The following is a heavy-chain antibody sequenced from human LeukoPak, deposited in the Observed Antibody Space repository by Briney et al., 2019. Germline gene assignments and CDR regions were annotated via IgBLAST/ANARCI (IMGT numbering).Heavy chain of an antibody. D-gene: IGHD3-3*01. CDR2: ISSSSSYI. CDR3: ARGHGAYYDFWSGYSPLDAFDI. CDR1: GFTFSSYS. V-gene: IGHV3-21*01. Sequence: GGSLRLSCAASGFTFSSYSMHWVRQAPGKGLEWVSSISSSSSYIYYADSVKGRFTISRDNAKNSLYLQMNSLRAEDTAVYYCARGHGAYYDFWSGYSPLDAFDIWGQGTMVTVSS. J-gene: IGHJ3*02.